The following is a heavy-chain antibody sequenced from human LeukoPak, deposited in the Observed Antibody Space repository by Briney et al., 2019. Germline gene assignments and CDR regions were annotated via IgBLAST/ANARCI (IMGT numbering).Heavy chain of an antibody. J-gene: IGHJ4*02. D-gene: IGHD4-23*01. CDR2: ISGTGDTT. CDR3: AKWQERWVALLEY. CDR1: XXXXSXXA. V-gene: IGHV3-23*01. Sequence: GXLRLSCAXXXXXXSXXAMXXXRXAPXXXLEXXSSISGTGDTTYYADSVKGRFTVSRDNSKDTLFLQMNSLGAKDTAVYYCAKWQERWVALLEYWGQGTLVTVSS.